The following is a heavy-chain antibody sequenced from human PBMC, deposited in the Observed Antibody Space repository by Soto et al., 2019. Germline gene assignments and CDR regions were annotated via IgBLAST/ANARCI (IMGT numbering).Heavy chain of an antibody. V-gene: IGHV3-30*03. D-gene: IGHD4-17*01. CDR1: GFTFSSYG. Sequence: PGXSLRLSCAASGFTFSSYGVHWFRQAPGKGLEWVAVISYDVSNKYYIDSVKGRFTISRDNSKNTLYLQMNSLRAEDKAVYYCARDLSGDYGALDTWGQGTMVTVSS. CDR2: ISYDVSNK. CDR3: ARDLSGDYGALDT. J-gene: IGHJ3*02.